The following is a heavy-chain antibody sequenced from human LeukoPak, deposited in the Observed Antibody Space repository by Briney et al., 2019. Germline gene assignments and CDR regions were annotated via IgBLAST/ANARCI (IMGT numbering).Heavy chain of an antibody. J-gene: IGHJ5*02. CDR3: ANSNDFRVDFDP. CDR2: INYGGST. CDR1: GGSFSGYY. V-gene: IGHV4-34*01. Sequence: SETLSLTCAVYGGSFSGYYWSWIRQPPGKGLEWIGEINYGGSTNYKSSFKSRVTLSVDMFKKHFSLRQTSVTTEDTAVYFCANSNDFRVDFDPWGQGTLVTVSS. D-gene: IGHD2-21*02.